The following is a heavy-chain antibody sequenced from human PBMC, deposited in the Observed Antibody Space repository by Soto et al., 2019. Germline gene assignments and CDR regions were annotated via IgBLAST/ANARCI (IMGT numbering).Heavy chain of an antibody. D-gene: IGHD3-3*01. J-gene: IGHJ6*02. V-gene: IGHV5-51*01. Sequence: PGESLKISCKGSGYSFTSYWIGWVRQMPGKGLEWMGIIYPGDSDTRYSPSFQGQFTISADKSISTAYLQWSSLKASDTAMYYCALTHFNYYDFWSGRKRTGIYGMDVWGQGTTVTVSS. CDR2: IYPGDSDT. CDR3: ALTHFNYYDFWSGRKRTGIYGMDV. CDR1: GYSFTSYW.